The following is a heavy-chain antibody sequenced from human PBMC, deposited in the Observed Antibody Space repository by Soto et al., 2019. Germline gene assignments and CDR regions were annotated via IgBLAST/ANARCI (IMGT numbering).Heavy chain of an antibody. J-gene: IGHJ4*02. Sequence: ASVKVSCKASGYTFTSYAMHWVRQAPGQRLEWMGWINAGNGNTKYSQKFQGRVTITRDTSASTAYMELSSLRSEDTAVYYCAREGAPDYYDSSGYYRPGSFDYWGQGTPVTVSS. CDR2: INAGNGNT. CDR3: AREGAPDYYDSSGYYRPGSFDY. D-gene: IGHD3-22*01. V-gene: IGHV1-3*01. CDR1: GYTFTSYA.